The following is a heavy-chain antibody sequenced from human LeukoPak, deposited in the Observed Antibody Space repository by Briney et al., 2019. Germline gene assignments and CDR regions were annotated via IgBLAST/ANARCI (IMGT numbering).Heavy chain of an antibody. V-gene: IGHV3-21*01. D-gene: IGHD5-18*01. J-gene: IGHJ4*02. CDR3: ARRATTERGHSYGLDF. CDR1: GFTFGSYH. Sequence: GGSLRLSCEVSGFTFGSYHMNWVRQAPGKGLEWVSSIGSSGSYIYYADSLTGRFTISRDNAKNSLYLQMNSLRAEDTAMYYCARRATTERGHSYGLDFWGQGTLVTVSS. CDR2: IGSSGSYI.